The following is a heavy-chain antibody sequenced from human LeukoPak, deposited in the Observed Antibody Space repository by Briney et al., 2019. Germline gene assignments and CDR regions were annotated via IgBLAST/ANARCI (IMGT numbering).Heavy chain of an antibody. Sequence: GGSLRLSCAASGFTFSSYSMNWVRQAPGKGLEWVSSISSSSSYIYYADSVKGRFTISRDNSKNTLYLQMNSLRAEDTAVYYCAKDLVVVPAAMGYYYYGMDVWGQGTTVTVSS. D-gene: IGHD2-2*01. J-gene: IGHJ6*02. CDR3: AKDLVVVPAAMGYYYYGMDV. CDR2: ISSSSSYI. CDR1: GFTFSSYS. V-gene: IGHV3-21*04.